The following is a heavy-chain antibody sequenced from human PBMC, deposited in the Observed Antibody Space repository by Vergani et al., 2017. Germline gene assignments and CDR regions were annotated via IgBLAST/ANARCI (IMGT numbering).Heavy chain of an antibody. CDR3: ARGGLNYWFDS. Sequence: EVQLFESGGDFVQPGGSLRLSCAASGFSFTTYAISWVRQAPGKGLEWVSTINTSGDYTRYGDSVKGRFTISRDNSKSTLYLQMNSLRAEDTAIYYCARGGLNYWFDSLGQGTLVIVS. D-gene: IGHD3-10*01. CDR1: GFSFTTYA. V-gene: IGHV3-23*01. J-gene: IGHJ5*01. CDR2: INTSGDYT.